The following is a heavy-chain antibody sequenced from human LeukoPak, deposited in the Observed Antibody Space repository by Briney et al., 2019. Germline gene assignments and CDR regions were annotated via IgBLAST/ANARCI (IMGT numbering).Heavy chain of an antibody. CDR1: GGSFSGYY. CDR3: AASGGPINWFDP. J-gene: IGHJ5*02. Sequence: SETLSLTCAVYGGSFSGYYWGWIRQPPGKGLQWIGEITHNGYTNYNPALKSRVTISIDTSKNEFSLKVSSVTTADMAIYYCAASGGPINWFDPWGKGTLVTVSS. CDR2: ITHNGYT. D-gene: IGHD3-10*01. V-gene: IGHV4-34*01.